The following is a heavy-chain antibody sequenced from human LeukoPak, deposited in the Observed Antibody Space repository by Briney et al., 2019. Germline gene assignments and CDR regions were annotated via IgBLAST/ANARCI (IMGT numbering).Heavy chain of an antibody. D-gene: IGHD2-15*01. J-gene: IGHJ6*03. CDR1: GFTFSSYG. CDR3: TTEQYCSGGSCPFYYYYMDV. Sequence: GGTLRLSCAASGFTFSSYGMSWVRQAPGKGLEWVSAISGSGGSTYYADSVKGRFTISRDNSKNTLYLQMNSLKTEDTAVYYCTTEQYCSGGSCPFYYYYMDVWGKGTTVTVSS. V-gene: IGHV3-23*01. CDR2: ISGSGGST.